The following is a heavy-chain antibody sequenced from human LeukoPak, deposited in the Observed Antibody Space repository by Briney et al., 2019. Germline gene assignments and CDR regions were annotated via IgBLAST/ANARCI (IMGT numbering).Heavy chain of an antibody. V-gene: IGHV3-7*01. CDR1: GFTFSSYW. CDR2: IKQDGSEK. D-gene: IGHD6-13*01. J-gene: IGHJ4*02. Sequence: PGGSLRLSCAASGFTFSSYWMSWVRQAPGKGLEWVANIKQDGSEKYYVDSVKGRFTISRDNAKKSLYLQMNSLRAEDTAVYYCATSSWSLYFDYWGQGTPVTVSS. CDR3: ATSSWSLYFDY.